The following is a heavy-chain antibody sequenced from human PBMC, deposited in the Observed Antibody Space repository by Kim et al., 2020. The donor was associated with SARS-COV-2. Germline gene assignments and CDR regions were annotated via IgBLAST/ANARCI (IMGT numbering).Heavy chain of an antibody. V-gene: IGHV3-30*02. J-gene: IGHJ1*01. CDR1: GFTFSSYG. D-gene: IGHD1-26*01. CDR3: AKDPSGTYMYFQH. Sequence: GGSLRLSCAASGFTFSSYGMHWVRQAPGKGLEWVAVIRYDGTNKNYADSVKGRFTISRDNSKNTLYLQMNSLRAEDTAVYYCAKDPSGTYMYFQHWGQGTLVTVSS. CDR2: IRYDGTNK.